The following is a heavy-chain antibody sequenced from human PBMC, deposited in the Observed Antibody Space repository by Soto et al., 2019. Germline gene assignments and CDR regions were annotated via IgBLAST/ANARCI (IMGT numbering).Heavy chain of an antibody. D-gene: IGHD3-10*01. Sequence: QVQVQESGPGLVKPSGTLSLTCAVSGGSISSNNFWSWVRQPPGKGLEWIGDIYRSGGTNYNPSLKSRVPIYLHKSNNQFALKLNSVTAADTAVYYCARALTDAEGFGYYYGMDVWGQGTTVTVSS. V-gene: IGHV4-4*02. CDR3: ARALTDAEGFGYYYGMDV. J-gene: IGHJ6*02. CDR1: GGSISSNNF. CDR2: IYRSGGT.